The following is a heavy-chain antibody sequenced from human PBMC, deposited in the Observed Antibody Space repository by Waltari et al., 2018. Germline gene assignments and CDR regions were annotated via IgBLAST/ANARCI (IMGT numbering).Heavy chain of an antibody. V-gene: IGHV4-38-2*01. J-gene: IGHJ4*02. CDR1: GYSISSGYY. Sequence: QVQLQESGPGLVKPSATLSLTCAVSGYSISSGYYCGWIRQPPGKGLEWIGRIYHSGSTYYNPSLKSRVTISVDTSKNQFSLKLSSVTAADTAVYYCARDNFDWLLASFDYWGQGTLVTVSS. CDR2: IYHSGST. CDR3: ARDNFDWLLASFDY. D-gene: IGHD3-9*01.